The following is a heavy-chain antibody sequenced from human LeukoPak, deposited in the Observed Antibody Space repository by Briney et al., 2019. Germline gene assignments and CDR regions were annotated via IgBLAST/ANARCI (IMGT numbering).Heavy chain of an antibody. CDR3: ARAGRYNWNNRPLLDDAFDI. V-gene: IGHV3-53*05. Sequence: GGSLRLSCAASGFTVSSNYMSWVRQAPGKGLEWVSVIYSGGSTYYADSVKGRFTISRDNSKNTLYLQMNSLRSEDTAVYYCARAGRYNWNNRPLLDDAFDIWGQGTMVTVSS. J-gene: IGHJ3*02. D-gene: IGHD1/OR15-1a*01. CDR1: GFTVSSNY. CDR2: IYSGGST.